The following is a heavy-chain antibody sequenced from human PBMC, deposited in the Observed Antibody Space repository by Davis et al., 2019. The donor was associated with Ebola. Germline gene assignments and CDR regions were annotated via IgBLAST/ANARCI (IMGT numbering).Heavy chain of an antibody. Sequence: PGGSLRLSCAASGFTFSIAWMSWVRQAPGKGLEWVGRIKSKTDGGTTDLAAPVKGRFTVSRDDSKDTLYLQMNSLKTEDTALYYCTTLMYYDFWSGRGVDYYMDVWGKGTTVTVSS. J-gene: IGHJ6*03. D-gene: IGHD3-3*01. CDR2: IKSKTDGGTT. CDR3: TTLMYYDFWSGRGVDYYMDV. V-gene: IGHV3-15*01. CDR1: GFTFSIAW.